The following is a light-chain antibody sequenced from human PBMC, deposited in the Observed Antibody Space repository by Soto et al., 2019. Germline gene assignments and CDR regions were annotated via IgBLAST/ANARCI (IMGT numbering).Light chain of an antibody. Sequence: QSVLTQPASVSGSPGQSITISCTGTSSDVGSYNLVSWYQQHPGKAPKLMIYEVSKRPSGVSNRFSGSKSGNTASLTISGLQAEDEADYYCCSYAGSSYVFGTGTKLTGL. CDR1: SSDVGSYNL. CDR2: EVS. CDR3: CSYAGSSYV. V-gene: IGLV2-23*02. J-gene: IGLJ1*01.